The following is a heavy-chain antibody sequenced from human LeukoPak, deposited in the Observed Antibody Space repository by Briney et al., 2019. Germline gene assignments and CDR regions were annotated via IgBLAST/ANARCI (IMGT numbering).Heavy chain of an antibody. V-gene: IGHV4-61*02. D-gene: IGHD7-27*01. CDR3: ARGRVPDLGWFDP. CDR2: FYTSGST. Sequence: SETLSLTCTVSGGSISSGSYYWSWVRQPAGKGLEWIGRFYTSGSTDYNPSLKSRVTISVDTSKNQFSLKLSSVTAADTAVYYCARGRVPDLGWFDPWGQGTLVTVSS. J-gene: IGHJ5*02. CDR1: GGSISSGSYY.